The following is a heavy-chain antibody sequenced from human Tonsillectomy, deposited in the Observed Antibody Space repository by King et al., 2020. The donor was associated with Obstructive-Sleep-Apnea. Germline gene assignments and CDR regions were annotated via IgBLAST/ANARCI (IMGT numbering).Heavy chain of an antibody. V-gene: IGHV3-48*01. J-gene: IGHJ4*02. CDR1: GFTFSSYS. CDR2: ISSSSSTI. CDR3: ARGYCSGGSCYQPFDY. D-gene: IGHD2-15*01. Sequence: VQLVESGGGLVQPGGSLRLSCAASGFTFSSYSMNWVRQAPGKGLEWVSYISSSSSTIYYADSVKGRITISRDNAKNSLYLQMNSLSAEDTAVYYCARGYCSGGSCYQPFDYWGQGTLVTVSS.